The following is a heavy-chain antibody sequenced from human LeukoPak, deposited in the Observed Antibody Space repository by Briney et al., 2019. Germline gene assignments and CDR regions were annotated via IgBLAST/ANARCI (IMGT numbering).Heavy chain of an antibody. CDR3: ARGRLARSPYFDY. D-gene: IGHD6-19*01. J-gene: IGHJ4*02. V-gene: IGHV4-59*01. CDR1: GGSISSYY. Sequence: SETLSLTCTVSGGSISSYYWSWIRQPPGKGLEWIGYIYYSGSTDYSPSLKSRVTISVETSKNQFSLNLSSVTAADTAVYYCARGRLARSPYFDYWGQGTLVTVSS. CDR2: IYYSGST.